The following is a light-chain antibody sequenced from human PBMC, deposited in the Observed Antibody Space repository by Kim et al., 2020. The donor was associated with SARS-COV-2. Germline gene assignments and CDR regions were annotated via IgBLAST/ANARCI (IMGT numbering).Light chain of an antibody. Sequence: VSGCPGQTASITCSGDKLGDKFASWYQQKPGQSPVVVSFRDNRRPSGIPERFSGSNSGNTATLTISGTQAMDEADYYCQAWDSSIYVFGTGTKVTVL. J-gene: IGLJ1*01. V-gene: IGLV3-1*01. CDR1: KLGDKF. CDR2: RDN. CDR3: QAWDSSIYV.